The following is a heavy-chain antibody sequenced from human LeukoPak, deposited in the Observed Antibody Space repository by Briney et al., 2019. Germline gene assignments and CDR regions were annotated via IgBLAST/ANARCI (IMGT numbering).Heavy chain of an antibody. CDR2: IYYSGST. CDR3: ARYKSGYDLGIFDY. V-gene: IGHV4-59*01. J-gene: IGHJ4*02. CDR1: GGSISSYY. D-gene: IGHD5-12*01. Sequence: SETLSLTCTVSGGSISSYYWSWIRQPPGKGLEWIGYIYYSGSTNYNPSLKSRVTISVDTSKNQFSLKLSSVTAADTAVYYCARYKSGYDLGIFDYWGQGTLVTVSS.